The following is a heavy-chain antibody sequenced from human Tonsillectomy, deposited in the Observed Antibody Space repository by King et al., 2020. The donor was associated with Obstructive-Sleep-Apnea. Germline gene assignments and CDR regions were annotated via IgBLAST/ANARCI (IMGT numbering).Heavy chain of an antibody. CDR2: ISGGGGTP. Sequence: VQLVESGGGLVQPGGSLRLSCAASGFTFTDFAMTWVRQAPGKGLEWVSTISGGGGTPYHGDSVKGRLTISRDNSKKMLYLQMNSLRAEDTAVYYCAKDLKVVIITLNTFDIWGQGTMVTVSS. CDR3: AKDLKVVIITLNTFDI. V-gene: IGHV3-23*04. CDR1: GFTFTDFA. D-gene: IGHD3-22*01. J-gene: IGHJ3*02.